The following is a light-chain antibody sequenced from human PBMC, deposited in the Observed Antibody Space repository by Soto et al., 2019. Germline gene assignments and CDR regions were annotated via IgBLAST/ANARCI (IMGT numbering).Light chain of an antibody. V-gene: IGLV2-14*01. Sequence: QSALTQPASESGSPGQSITISCTGTSSDVGANNAVSWYQQHPGKAPKLIIYEVRNRPPGVSNRFSGSKSGNAASLTISGLQAEDDDDYYCSSYTSTTTWVFGGGTKLTVL. CDR3: SSYTSTTTWV. J-gene: IGLJ3*02. CDR2: EVR. CDR1: SSDVGANNA.